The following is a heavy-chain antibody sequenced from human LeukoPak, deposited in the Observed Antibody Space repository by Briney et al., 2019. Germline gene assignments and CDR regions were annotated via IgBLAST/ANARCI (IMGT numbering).Heavy chain of an antibody. Sequence: RASVRVSCKASGYTFTSYYMHWVRQAPGQGLEWMGIINPSGGSTSYAQKFQGRVTMTRDTSTSTVYMELSSLRSEDTAVYYCARVSSGYDFDYWGQGTLVTVSS. CDR3: ARVSSGYDFDY. CDR1: GYTFTSYY. V-gene: IGHV1-46*01. D-gene: IGHD5-12*01. J-gene: IGHJ4*02. CDR2: INPSGGST.